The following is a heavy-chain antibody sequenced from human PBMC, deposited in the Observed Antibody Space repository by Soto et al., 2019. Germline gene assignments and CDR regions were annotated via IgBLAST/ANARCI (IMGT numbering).Heavy chain of an antibody. D-gene: IGHD6-13*01. V-gene: IGHV1-18*01. CDR1: GYTFTNYG. Sequence: QVQLVQSGAEVKRPGASVKVSCKASGYTFTNYGISWVRQAPGQGLEWMGWISADNVNTNYAQKLQGRVTMTTETPTSTAYMELRSLRSDDTAVYYCARWQQRKGYFDLWGRGTLVTVSS. CDR2: ISADNVNT. J-gene: IGHJ2*01. CDR3: ARWQQRKGYFDL.